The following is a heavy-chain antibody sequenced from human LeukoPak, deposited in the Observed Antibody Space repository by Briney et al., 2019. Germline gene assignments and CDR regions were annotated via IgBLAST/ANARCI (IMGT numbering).Heavy chain of an antibody. CDR2: IRSKAYGGTT. J-gene: IGHJ6*03. V-gene: IGHV3-49*03. D-gene: IGHD5-18*01. Sequence: GGSLRLSCTASGFTFGDYAMSWFRQAPGKGLEWVGFIRSKAYGGTTEYAASVKGRFTISRDDSKSIAYLQMNSLKTEDTAVYYCTRDERQLWVYYYYYYMDVWGKGTTVTVSS. CDR3: TRDERQLWVYYYYYYMDV. CDR1: GFTFGDYA.